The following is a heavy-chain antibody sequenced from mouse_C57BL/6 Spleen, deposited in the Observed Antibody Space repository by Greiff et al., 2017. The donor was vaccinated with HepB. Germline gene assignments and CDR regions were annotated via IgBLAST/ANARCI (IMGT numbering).Heavy chain of an antibody. CDR3: ATHYYGSSYEGFDY. CDR2: IYPRSGNT. CDR1: GYTFTSYG. D-gene: IGHD1-1*01. V-gene: IGHV1-81*01. J-gene: IGHJ2*01. Sequence: VKLVESGAELARPGASVKLSCKASGYTFTSYGISWVKQRTGQGLEWIGEIYPRSGNTYYNEKFKGKATLTADKSSSTAYMELRSLTSEDSAVYFCATHYYGSSYEGFDYWGQGTTLTVSS.